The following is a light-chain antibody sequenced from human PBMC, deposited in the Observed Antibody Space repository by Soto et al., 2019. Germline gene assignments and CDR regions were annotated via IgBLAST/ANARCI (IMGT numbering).Light chain of an antibody. CDR2: LNSDVSH. Sequence: QPVLTQSPSASASLGASVKLTCTLSSGHSSYAIAWHQQQPEKGPRYLMKLNSDVSHSKGDGIPDRFSGSSSGAERYLTMSSPRSEDKADYYCQTWGTGIRVFGGGTKLTVL. CDR1: SGHSSYA. V-gene: IGLV4-69*01. CDR3: QTWGTGIRV. J-gene: IGLJ3*02.